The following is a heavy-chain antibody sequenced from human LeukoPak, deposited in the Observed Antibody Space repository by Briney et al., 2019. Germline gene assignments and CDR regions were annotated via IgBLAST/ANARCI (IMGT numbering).Heavy chain of an antibody. J-gene: IGHJ4*02. V-gene: IGHV3-48*01. CDR1: GFTFSSYS. Sequence: GGSLRLSCAASGFTFSSYSMTWVRQAPGKGLEWVSYISSSSSTIYYADSVKGRFTISRDNAKNSLYLQMNSLRAEDTAVYYCARAVKDIVLMVYAKPPKYYFDYWGQGTLVTVSS. D-gene: IGHD2-8*01. CDR2: ISSSSSTI. CDR3: ARAVKDIVLMVYAKPPKYYFDY.